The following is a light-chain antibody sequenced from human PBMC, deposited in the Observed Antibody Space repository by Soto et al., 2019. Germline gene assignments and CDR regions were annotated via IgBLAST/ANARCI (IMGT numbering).Light chain of an antibody. V-gene: IGKV1-39*01. Sequence: IQLTQSPSSLSASVGDIVTFTCRASEDISSYLAWYQQKPGKAPKLLLYAASTLQAGVPSRFSGSGSGTEFTDTIASLQPEDFGTYYCQQSYETPLAFGGGTKVDIK. CDR1: EDISSY. J-gene: IGKJ4*01. CDR2: AAS. CDR3: QQSYETPLA.